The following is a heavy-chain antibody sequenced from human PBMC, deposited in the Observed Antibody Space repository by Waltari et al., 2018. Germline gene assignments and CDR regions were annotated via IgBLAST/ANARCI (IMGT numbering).Heavy chain of an antibody. CDR3: ARDLGSGYYYGNFQH. D-gene: IGHD3-22*01. CDR2: ISYDGSNK. Sequence: LSCAASGFTFSSYAMHWVRQAPGKGLEWVAVISYDGSNKYYADSVKGRFTISSDNSKNTLYLQMNSLRAEDTAVYYCARDLGSGYYYGNFQHWGQGTLVTVSS. J-gene: IGHJ1*01. V-gene: IGHV3-30-3*01. CDR1: GFTFSSYA.